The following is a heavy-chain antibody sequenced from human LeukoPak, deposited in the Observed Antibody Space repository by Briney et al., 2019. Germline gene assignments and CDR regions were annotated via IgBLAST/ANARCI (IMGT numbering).Heavy chain of an antibody. Sequence: GGSLRLSCAGPGFTFGDYSMTWVRQAPGRGLEWLSFTTSVGSSTFYADSVRGRFTISRDNAKNSLFLYMNSLRAEDTAVYYCARTHERDLDYWGQGTLVTVSS. CDR1: GFTFGDYS. CDR2: TTSVGSST. CDR3: ARTHERDLDY. J-gene: IGHJ4*02. V-gene: IGHV3-11*04.